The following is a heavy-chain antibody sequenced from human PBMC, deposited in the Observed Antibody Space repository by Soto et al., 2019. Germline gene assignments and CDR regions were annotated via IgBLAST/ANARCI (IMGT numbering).Heavy chain of an antibody. V-gene: IGHV1-69*01. D-gene: IGHD1-26*01. CDR3: ARGVRMVGAGDY. CDR2: ISPIFGTA. CDR1: GGTFRSYA. J-gene: IGHJ4*02. Sequence: QVQLVQSGAEVKQPGSSVKVSCKASGGTFRSYAISWVRQAPGQGLEWMAGISPIFGTANYAQKFQGRVTMTADESTRTAYMGRSILRSEETAVYYCARGVRMVGAGDYWGQGTLVTVSS.